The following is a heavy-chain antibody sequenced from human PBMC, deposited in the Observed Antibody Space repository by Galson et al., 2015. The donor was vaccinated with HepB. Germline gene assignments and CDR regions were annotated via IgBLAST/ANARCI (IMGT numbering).Heavy chain of an antibody. D-gene: IGHD2-15*01. CDR3: VRGTWYYLDY. CDR2: TYYRSKWYN. CDR1: GDSVSSKSAA. J-gene: IGHJ4*02. V-gene: IGHV6-1*01. Sequence: CAISGDSVSSKSAAWSWIRQSPSRGLEWLGRTYYRSKWYNDYAVSVKSRMTINPDTSRNQFSLQLKSMTPEDTALYYCVRGTWYYLDYWGPGTLVTVSP.